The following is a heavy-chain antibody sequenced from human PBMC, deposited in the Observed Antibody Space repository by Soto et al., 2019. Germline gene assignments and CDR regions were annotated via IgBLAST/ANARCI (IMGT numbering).Heavy chain of an antibody. CDR1: GASISSGNYY. J-gene: IGHJ4*02. D-gene: IGHD3-9*01. Sequence: SETLSLTCTVSGASISSGNYYWNWVRHYPGKGLEWVGYIYHRGTTYYNPSLKSRLSISLDTSKNQFSLKVSSVTAADTAVYYCARASFDYLWLYDYWGQGTLVTVSS. CDR2: IYHRGTT. V-gene: IGHV4-31*03. CDR3: ARASFDYLWLYDY.